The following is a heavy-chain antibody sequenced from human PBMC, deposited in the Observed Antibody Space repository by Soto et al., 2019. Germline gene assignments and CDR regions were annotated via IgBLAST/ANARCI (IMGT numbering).Heavy chain of an antibody. Sequence: SETLSLTCAVYGGYFSGYYWSWIRQPPGKGLEWIGEINHSGSTNYNPSLKSRVTISVDTSKNQFSLKLSSVTAADTAVYYCARGISGGFKPIVVVPAARPGYSYYYMDVWGKGTTVTVSS. CDR2: INHSGST. CDR1: GGYFSGYY. D-gene: IGHD2-2*01. J-gene: IGHJ6*03. V-gene: IGHV4-34*01. CDR3: ARGISGGFKPIVVVPAARPGYSYYYMDV.